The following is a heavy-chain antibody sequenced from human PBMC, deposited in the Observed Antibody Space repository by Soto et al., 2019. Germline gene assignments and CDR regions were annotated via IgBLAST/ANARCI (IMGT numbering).Heavy chain of an antibody. J-gene: IGHJ1*01. CDR2: ISAYNGNT. CDR3: ASEPGPLRGVFQP. V-gene: IGHV1-18*04. Sequence: ASVKVSCKASGYAFTNYGISWVRQAPGQGLEWMGWISAYNGNTNYAQKLQGRVTITTDTSTSTAYMELGSLSYDYSAVYYCASEPGPLRGVFQPWGQGTLVTVSS. CDR1: GYAFTNYG.